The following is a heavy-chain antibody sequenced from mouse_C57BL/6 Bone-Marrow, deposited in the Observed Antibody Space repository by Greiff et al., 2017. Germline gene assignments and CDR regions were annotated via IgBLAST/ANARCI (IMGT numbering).Heavy chain of an antibody. D-gene: IGHD3-2*02. Sequence: VQLQQPGAELVKPGASVKMSCKASGYTFTSYWIPWVKQRPGQGLEWIGDIYPGSGCTNYNEKFKGKATLTVDTSSSTAYMQLSRLTSEDSGVYCGARWDSSGGHYAMDYGGQGTSVTVSS. CDR2: IYPGSGCT. J-gene: IGHJ4*01. CDR1: GYTFTSYW. V-gene: IGHV1-55*01. CDR3: ARWDSSGGHYAMDY.